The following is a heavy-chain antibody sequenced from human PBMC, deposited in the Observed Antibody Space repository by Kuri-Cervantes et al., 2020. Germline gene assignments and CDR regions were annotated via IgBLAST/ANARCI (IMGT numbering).Heavy chain of an antibody. V-gene: IGHV4-61*08. CDR2: TYYSGTT. CDR3: ASYRDFWSGTAGIDY. J-gene: IGHJ4*02. Sequence: SETLSLTCTVSGGSVSSSGYYWTWIRQPPGKGLEWIGHTYYSGTTKYNPSLKSRVTISIDTSTSTAYMELRSLRSEDTAVYYCASYRDFWSGTAGIDYWGQGTLVTVSS. D-gene: IGHD3-3*01. CDR1: GGSVSSSGYY.